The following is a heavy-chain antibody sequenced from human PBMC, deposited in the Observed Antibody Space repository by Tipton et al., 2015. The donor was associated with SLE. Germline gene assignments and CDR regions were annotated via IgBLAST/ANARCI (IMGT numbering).Heavy chain of an antibody. CDR1: GLTLSRYW. CDR3: AREVPGGANYFDY. J-gene: IGHJ4*02. V-gene: IGHV3-21*01. D-gene: IGHD3-10*01. CDR2: ITSGGSYI. Sequence: SLRLSCVDSGLTLSRYWMNWVRQAPGKGLEWVSSITSGGSYIFYADSVKGRFTISRDNAKNSLFLQMNSLRGEDTAVYYCAREVPGGANYFDYWGQGALVTVSS.